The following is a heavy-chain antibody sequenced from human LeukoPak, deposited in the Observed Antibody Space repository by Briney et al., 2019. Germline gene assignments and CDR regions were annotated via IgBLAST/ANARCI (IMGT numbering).Heavy chain of an antibody. J-gene: IGHJ4*02. Sequence: SETLSLTCTVSGGSITGGGYYWGWIRQPPGKGLEWIGSIYYSGTTYFNPSLKSRVNISVDTSKDQFSLNLSSVTAADTAVYYCARVRRSGWYSFDYWGQGTLVTISS. CDR2: IYYSGTT. CDR3: ARVRRSGWYSFDY. V-gene: IGHV4-39*07. CDR1: GGSITGGGYY. D-gene: IGHD6-19*01.